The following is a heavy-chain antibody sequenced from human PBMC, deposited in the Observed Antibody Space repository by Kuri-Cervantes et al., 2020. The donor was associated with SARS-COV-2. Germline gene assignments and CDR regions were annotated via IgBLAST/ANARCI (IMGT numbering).Heavy chain of an antibody. CDR3: ARVISGYCTNGVCPYYFDY. J-gene: IGHJ4*02. CDR1: GFTFSSYA. V-gene: IGHV3-53*01. D-gene: IGHD2-8*01. Sequence: GGSLRLSCAASGFTFSSYAMHWVRQAPGKGLEWVSVIYSGGSTYYADSVKGRFTISRDNSKNTLYLQMNSLRAEDTAVYYCARVISGYCTNGVCPYYFDYWGQGTLVAVSS. CDR2: IYSGGST.